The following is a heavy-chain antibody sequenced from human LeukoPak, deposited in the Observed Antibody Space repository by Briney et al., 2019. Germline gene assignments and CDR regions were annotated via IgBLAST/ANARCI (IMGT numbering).Heavy chain of an antibody. J-gene: IGHJ6*02. D-gene: IGHD4-17*01. V-gene: IGHV1-69*13. Sequence: GASVTVSCKASGGTFGIYAISWVRQAPGQGLEWMGGIIPIFGTANYAQKFQGRVTITADESTSTAYMELSSLRSEDTAVYYCVSGPYGDYWGHYYGMDVWGQGTTVTVSS. CDR3: VSGPYGDYWGHYYGMDV. CDR2: IIPIFGTA. CDR1: GGTFGIYA.